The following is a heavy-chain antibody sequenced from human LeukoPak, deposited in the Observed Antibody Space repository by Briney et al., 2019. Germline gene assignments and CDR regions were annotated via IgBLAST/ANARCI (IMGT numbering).Heavy chain of an antibody. V-gene: IGHV3-30*03. CDR2: ISYDGSNK. CDR1: GFTFSSCG. CDR3: VRDPSGSGFAFDS. Sequence: GGSLRLSCAASGFTFSSCGMHWVRQAPGKGLEWVAVISYDGSNKHYADSVKGRFTISRDNSEDTLYLQMNSLRAEDTAVYYCVRDPSGSGFAFDSWGQGALVTVSS. D-gene: IGHD1-1*01. J-gene: IGHJ4*02.